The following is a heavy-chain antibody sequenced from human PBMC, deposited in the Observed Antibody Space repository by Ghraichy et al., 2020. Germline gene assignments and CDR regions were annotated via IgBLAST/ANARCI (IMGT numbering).Heavy chain of an antibody. V-gene: IGHV3-74*01. CDR1: GFTFSRYW. CDR3: AREYCSGGSCFFGTGGSHFDY. J-gene: IGHJ4*02. CDR2: INSGGSSM. D-gene: IGHD2-15*01. Sequence: GGSLRLSCAAFGFTFSRYWMHWVRQAPGEGLVWVSRINSGGSSMIYADSVKGRFTISRDNAKNTLYLQMNSLRAEDTAVYYCAREYCSGGSCFFGTGGSHFDYWGQGTLVTVSS.